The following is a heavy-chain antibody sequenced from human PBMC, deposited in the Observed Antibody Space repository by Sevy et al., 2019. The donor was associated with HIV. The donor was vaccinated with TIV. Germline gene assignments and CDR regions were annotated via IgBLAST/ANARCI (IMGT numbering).Heavy chain of an antibody. V-gene: IGHV1-2*06. J-gene: IGHJ4*02. Sequence: ASVKVSCKASGYTFTGYYMHWVRQAPGQGLEWMGRINPNSGGTNYAQKFQGRVTMTRDTSISTAYMELSRLTSDDTAVYYCARAGIGILTYCGGDFYPTDHWGQGTLVTVSS. D-gene: IGHD2-21*02. CDR1: GYTFTGYY. CDR2: INPNSGGT. CDR3: ARAGIGILTYCGGDFYPTDH.